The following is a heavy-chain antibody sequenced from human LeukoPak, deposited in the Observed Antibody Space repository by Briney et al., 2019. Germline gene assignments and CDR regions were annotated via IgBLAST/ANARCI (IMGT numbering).Heavy chain of an antibody. CDR3: ARGGTGSTGFDY. CDR2: IYASGSA. Sequence: PSETLSLTCTVSDGSISSYYWTWIRQPAGKGLEWIGRIYASGSANCNPSLQSRVTMSVDTSKNQFSLKLSSVTAADTAVYYCARGGTGSTGFDYWGQGTLVTVSS. D-gene: IGHD1-7*01. V-gene: IGHV4-4*07. J-gene: IGHJ4*02. CDR1: DGSISSYY.